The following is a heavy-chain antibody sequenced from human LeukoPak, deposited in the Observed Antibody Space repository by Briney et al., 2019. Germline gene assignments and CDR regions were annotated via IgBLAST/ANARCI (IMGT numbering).Heavy chain of an antibody. Sequence: SETLSLTCTVSGGSISSSSYYWGWIRQPPGKGLEWIGSIYYSGSTYCNPSLKSRVTISVDTSKNQFSLKLSSVTAADTAVYYCASHSYDYVWGSYRYADPNDYWGQGTLVTVSS. CDR2: IYYSGST. D-gene: IGHD3-16*02. V-gene: IGHV4-39*01. CDR3: ASHSYDYVWGSYRYADPNDY. J-gene: IGHJ4*02. CDR1: GGSISSSSYY.